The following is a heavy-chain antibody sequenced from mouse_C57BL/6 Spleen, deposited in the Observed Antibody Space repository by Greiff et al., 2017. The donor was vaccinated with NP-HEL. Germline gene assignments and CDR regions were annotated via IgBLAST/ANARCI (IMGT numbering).Heavy chain of an antibody. J-gene: IGHJ3*01. D-gene: IGHD3-2*02. V-gene: IGHV1-82*01. Sequence: QVQLKESGPELVKPGASVKISCKASGYAFSSSWMNWVKQRPGKGLEWIGRIYPGDGDTNYNGKFKGKATLTADKSSSTAYMQLSSLTSEDSAVYLCAGDSSGYWFAYWGQGTLVTVSA. CDR1: GYAFSSSW. CDR2: IYPGDGDT. CDR3: AGDSSGYWFAY.